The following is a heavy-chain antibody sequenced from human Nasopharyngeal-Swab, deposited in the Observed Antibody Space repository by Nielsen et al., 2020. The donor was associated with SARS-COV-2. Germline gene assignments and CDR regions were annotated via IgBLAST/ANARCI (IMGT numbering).Heavy chain of an antibody. CDR1: GGTLSSYA. Sequence: SVKVSCKASGGTLSSYAISWVRQAPGQGLEWMGRIIPILGIANYAQKFQGRVTITADKSTSTAYMELSSLRSEDTAVYYCARGSGLHATGQGVDDYWGQGTLVTVSS. D-gene: IGHD6-19*01. CDR2: IIPILGIA. V-gene: IGHV1-69*04. J-gene: IGHJ4*02. CDR3: ARGSGLHATGQGVDDY.